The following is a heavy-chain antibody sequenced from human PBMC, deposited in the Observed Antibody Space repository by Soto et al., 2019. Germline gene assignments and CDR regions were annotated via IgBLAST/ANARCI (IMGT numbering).Heavy chain of an antibody. Sequence: QVQLQESGPGLVKPSETLSLTCTVSGGSISSSYWSWIRQPPGKGLEWLGYVYYIGSTKYNPSLKNRITISVDTSQNQFSLTLESVTAADTALYYCARDASGHDFWDGPWYFDSWGQGTLVTVSS. D-gene: IGHD3-3*01. V-gene: IGHV4-59*01. CDR1: GGSISSSY. CDR2: VYYIGST. J-gene: IGHJ4*02. CDR3: ARDASGHDFWDGPWYFDS.